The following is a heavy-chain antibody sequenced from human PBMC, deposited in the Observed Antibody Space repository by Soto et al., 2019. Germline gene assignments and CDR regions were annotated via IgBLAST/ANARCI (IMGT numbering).Heavy chain of an antibody. V-gene: IGHV5-51*01. CDR2: IYPSDSDT. CDR1: GYTFTIYW. J-gene: IGHJ4*02. Sequence: GESLKISCQVSGYTFTIYWICCLLQLPGKGLEWMGIIYPSDSDTRYSPSSQGQVTISADQSINTAYLQWDSLKASDTAIYYCARPANTVADHFDLWGQGTPVTVSS. CDR3: ARPANTVADHFDL. D-gene: IGHD2-21*01.